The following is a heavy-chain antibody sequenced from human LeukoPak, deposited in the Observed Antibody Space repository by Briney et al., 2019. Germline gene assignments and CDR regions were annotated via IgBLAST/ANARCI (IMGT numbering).Heavy chain of an antibody. D-gene: IGHD3-22*01. V-gene: IGHV1-2*06. CDR2: INPNSGGT. CDR1: GGTFSSYT. Sequence: ASVKVSCKASGGTFSSYTISWVRQAPGQGLEWMGRINPNSGGTNYAQKFQGRVTMTRDTSISTAYMELSRLRSDDTAVYYCARLGVSDSSGYYLFDYWGQGTLVTVSS. CDR3: ARLGVSDSSGYYLFDY. J-gene: IGHJ4*02.